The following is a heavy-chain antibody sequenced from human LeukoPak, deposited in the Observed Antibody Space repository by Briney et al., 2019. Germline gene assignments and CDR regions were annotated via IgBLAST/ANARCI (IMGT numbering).Heavy chain of an antibody. CDR3: ARAPIEVAATRFDP. V-gene: IGHV4-4*07. CDR1: GGSISSYY. Sequence: SETLSLTCTVSGGSISSYYWSWIRQPAGKGLEWIGRIYTSGSTNYNPSLKSRVTMSVDTSKNQFSLKLSSVTAADTAVYYCARAPIEVAATRFDPWGQGTLVTVSS. J-gene: IGHJ5*02. CDR2: IYTSGST. D-gene: IGHD6-19*01.